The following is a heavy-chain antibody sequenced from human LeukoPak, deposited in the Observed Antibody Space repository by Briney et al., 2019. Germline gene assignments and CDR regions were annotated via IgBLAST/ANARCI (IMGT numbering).Heavy chain of an antibody. Sequence: SVKVSCKASGGTFSSYAISWVRQAPGQGLEWMGRIIPILGIANYAQKFQGRVTITADKSTSTAYMELSSLRSEDTAVYYCARTVCSGCSCYFSPQHMFDYWGQGTLVTVSS. D-gene: IGHD2-15*01. J-gene: IGHJ4*02. CDR2: IIPILGIA. CDR3: ARTVCSGCSCYFSPQHMFDY. CDR1: GGTFSSYA. V-gene: IGHV1-69*04.